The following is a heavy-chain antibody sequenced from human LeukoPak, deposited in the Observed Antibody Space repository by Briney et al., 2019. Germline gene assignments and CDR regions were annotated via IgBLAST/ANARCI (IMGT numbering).Heavy chain of an antibody. V-gene: IGHV3-21*01. J-gene: IGHJ2*01. CDR2: ISSSSYI. CDR3: ARDPENVSGSHSHFDL. Sequence: GGSLRLSCAASGFTFSSYSMNWVRQAPGKGLEGVSSISSSSYIYYADSVKGRFTISRDNAKNSLYLQMNSLRAEDTAVYYCARDPENVSGSHSHFDLWGRGTLVTVSS. CDR1: GFTFSSYS. D-gene: IGHD1-26*01.